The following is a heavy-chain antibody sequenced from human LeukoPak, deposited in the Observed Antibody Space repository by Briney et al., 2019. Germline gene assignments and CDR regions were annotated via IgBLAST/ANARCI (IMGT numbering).Heavy chain of an antibody. CDR3: ARDNSVGDIAWWFDP. V-gene: IGHV1-2*02. CDR1: GYTFTDYY. CDR2: MNPNSGGT. Sequence: ASVRVSCKASGYTFTDYYLHWVRQAPGQGLEWMGWMNPNSGGTNSAQKFQGRVTMTSDTSISTAYMELSRLRSDDTAMYYCARDNSVGDIAWWFDPWGQGTLVTVSS. J-gene: IGHJ5*02. D-gene: IGHD3-16*02.